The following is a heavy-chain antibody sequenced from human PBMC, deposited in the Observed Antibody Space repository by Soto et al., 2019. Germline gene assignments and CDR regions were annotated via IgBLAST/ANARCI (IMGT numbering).Heavy chain of an antibody. J-gene: IGHJ2*01. CDR3: TQSLGASFHHWYLDL. CDR1: GFSLSTSGVG. Sequence: QITLKESGPTLVKPTQTLTLTCTFSGFSLSTSGVGVGWIRQPPGKALEWLALIYWDDDKRYSPSLNSRLTTXXAXTXXQQAPTMTDIAPVDTATHSSTQSLGASFHHWYLDLWGRGTLVTVSS. CDR2: IYWDDDK. D-gene: IGHD3-10*01. V-gene: IGHV2-5*02.